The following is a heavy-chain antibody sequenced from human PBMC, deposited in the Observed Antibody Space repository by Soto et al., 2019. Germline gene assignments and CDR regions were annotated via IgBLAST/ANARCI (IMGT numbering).Heavy chain of an antibody. CDR1: GFSFKSYA. V-gene: IGHV3-23*01. CDR2: FSAGGRA. J-gene: IGHJ4*02. D-gene: IGHD4-17*01. Sequence: EVQLLESGGALVQPGGSLRLSCAASGFSFKSYALSWVRQAPGKGLEWVSIFSAGGRAYYSASVQGRFTIARDSSQNTVHLQISNLRPEDTAVYYCAKESLPEHYGDTLFDYWGQGTRVTVSS. CDR3: AKESLPEHYGDTLFDY.